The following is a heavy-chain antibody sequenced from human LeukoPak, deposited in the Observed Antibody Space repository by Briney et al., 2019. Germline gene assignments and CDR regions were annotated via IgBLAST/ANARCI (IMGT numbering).Heavy chain of an antibody. CDR1: GGSISSYH. D-gene: IGHD1-26*01. Sequence: PSETLSLTCTVSGGSISSYHWSWIRQPPGKGLEWIGYIYYSGSTNYNPSLKSRVTISVDTSKNQFSLKLSSVTAADTAVYYCARESGSYSALDYWGQGTLVTVSS. CDR2: IYYSGST. V-gene: IGHV4-59*01. CDR3: ARESGSYSALDY. J-gene: IGHJ4*02.